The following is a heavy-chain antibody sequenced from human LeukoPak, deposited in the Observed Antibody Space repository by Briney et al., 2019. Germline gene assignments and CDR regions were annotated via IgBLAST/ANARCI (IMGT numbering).Heavy chain of an antibody. CDR1: GGSFSGYY. V-gene: IGHV4-34*01. CDR2: INHSGST. J-gene: IGHJ6*03. D-gene: IGHD2-2*01. Sequence: PSETLSLTCAVYGGSFSGYYWSWIRQPPGKGLEWIGEINHSGSTNYNPSLKSRVTLSVATSKNQFSLKVSSVTAADTAVYYCARGYKDCSSTSCLYRNYYYYYYMDVWGKGTTVTVSS. CDR3: ARGYKDCSSTSCLYRNYYYYYYMDV.